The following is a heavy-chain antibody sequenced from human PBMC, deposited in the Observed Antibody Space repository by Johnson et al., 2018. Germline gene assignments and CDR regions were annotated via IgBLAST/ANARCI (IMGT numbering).Heavy chain of an antibody. CDR1: GFTFNNYG. V-gene: IGHV3-33*06. D-gene: IGHD3-9*01. Sequence: QVQLVESGGGVVQPGRSLRLSCAASGFTFNNYGMHWVRQAPGKGLEWVAIIWYDGTTKYYAASVKGRFTISRDNSKDTLYLQMNSLRAEETAVFYCAKGRLIYFDWGDGFDIWGQGTMVTVSS. J-gene: IGHJ3*02. CDR3: AKGRLIYFDWGDGFDI. CDR2: IWYDGTTK.